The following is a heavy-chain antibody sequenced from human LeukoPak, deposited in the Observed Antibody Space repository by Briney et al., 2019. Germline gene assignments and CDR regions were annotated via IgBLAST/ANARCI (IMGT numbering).Heavy chain of an antibody. CDR2: IYHSGST. D-gene: IGHD2-15*01. CDR3: ARLGYCSGGSCYHPFDY. CDR1: GGSICSGGYS. J-gene: IGHJ4*02. Sequence: SQTLSLTCAVSGGSICSGGYSWSWIRQPPGKGLEWIGYIYHSGSTYYNPSLKSRVTISVDRSKNQFSLKLSSVTAADTAVYYCARLGYCSGGSCYHPFDYWGQGTLVTVSS. V-gene: IGHV4-30-2*01.